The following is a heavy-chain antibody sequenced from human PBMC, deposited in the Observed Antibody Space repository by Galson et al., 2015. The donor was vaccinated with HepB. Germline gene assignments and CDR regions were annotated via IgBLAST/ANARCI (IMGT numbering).Heavy chain of an antibody. Sequence: QVQLQESGPGLVKPSQTLSLTCTVSGGSISSGSYYWSWIRQPAGKGLEWIGRIYTSGSTNYNPSLKSRVTMSVDTSKNQFSLKLSSVTAADTAVYYCARLRYGDYFDYWGQGTLVTVSS. CDR1: GGSISSGSYY. V-gene: IGHV4-61*02. J-gene: IGHJ4*02. D-gene: IGHD4-17*01. CDR2: IYTSGST. CDR3: ARLRYGDYFDY.